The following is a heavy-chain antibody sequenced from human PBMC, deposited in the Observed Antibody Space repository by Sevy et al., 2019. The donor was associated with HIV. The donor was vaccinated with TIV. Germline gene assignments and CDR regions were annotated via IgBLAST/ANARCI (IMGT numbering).Heavy chain of an antibody. D-gene: IGHD2-2*01. CDR3: AREQEYQLLFSFDMDV. Sequence: GGSLRLSCAASGFTFSSYAMHWVRQAPGKGLEWVAVISYDGSNKYYADSVKGRFTISRDNSKNTLYLQMNSLRAEDTAVYYCAREQEYQLLFSFDMDVWGQGTTVTVSS. CDR1: GFTFSSYA. V-gene: IGHV3-30*04. CDR2: ISYDGSNK. J-gene: IGHJ6*02.